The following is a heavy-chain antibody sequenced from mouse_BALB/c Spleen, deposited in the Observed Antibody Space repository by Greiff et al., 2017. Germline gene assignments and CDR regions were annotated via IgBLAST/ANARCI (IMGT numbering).Heavy chain of an antibody. CDR3: ARDRSNWGGYFDV. J-gene: IGHJ1*01. D-gene: IGHD4-1*01. CDR1: GFTFSSYG. CDR2: INSNGGST. V-gene: IGHV5-6-3*01. Sequence: EVKLMESGGGLVQPGGSLKLSCAASGFTFSSYGMSWVRQTPDKRLELVATINSNGGSTYYPDSVKGRFTISRDNAKNTLYLQMSSLKSEDTAMYYCARDRSNWGGYFDVWGAGTTVTVSS.